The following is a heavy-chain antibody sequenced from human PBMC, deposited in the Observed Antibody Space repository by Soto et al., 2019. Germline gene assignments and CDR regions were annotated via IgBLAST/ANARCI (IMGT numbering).Heavy chain of an antibody. V-gene: IGHV1-69*06. CDR3: ARGPWNYDFWSGYYSSIPPTNYGMDV. CDR1: GGTFSSYA. CDR2: IIPIFGTA. J-gene: IGHJ6*02. Sequence: SVKVSCKASGGTFSSYAISWVRQAPGQGLEWMGGIIPIFGTANHAQKFQGRVTITADKSTSTAYMELSSLRSEDTAVYYCARGPWNYDFWSGYYSSIPPTNYGMDVWGQGTTVTVSS. D-gene: IGHD3-3*01.